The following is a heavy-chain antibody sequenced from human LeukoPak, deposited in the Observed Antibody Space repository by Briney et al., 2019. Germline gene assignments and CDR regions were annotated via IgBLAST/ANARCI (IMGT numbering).Heavy chain of an antibody. D-gene: IGHD6-13*01. Sequence: SETLSLTCAVYGGSFSGYYWSWIRQPPGKGLEWIGEINHSGSTNYNPSLKSRVTISVATSKNQFSLKLSSVTGADTAVYYCARGGGSIAAAGNPPFDYWGQGTLVTVSS. CDR1: GGSFSGYY. V-gene: IGHV4-34*01. CDR3: ARGGGSIAAAGNPPFDY. CDR2: INHSGST. J-gene: IGHJ4*02.